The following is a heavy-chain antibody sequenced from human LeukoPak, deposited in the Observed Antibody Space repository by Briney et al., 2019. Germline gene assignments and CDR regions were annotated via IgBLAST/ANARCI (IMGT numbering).Heavy chain of an antibody. V-gene: IGHV1-69*05. J-gene: IGHJ4*02. CDR2: IIPIFGTA. D-gene: IGHD5-18*01. Sequence: AASVKVSCKASGGTFSSYAISWVRQAPGQGLEWMGGIIPIFGTANYAQKFQGRVTITTDESTSTAYMELSSLRSEDTAVYYCASRRYSYGFDYWGPGTLVTVFS. CDR1: GGTFSSYA. CDR3: ASRRYSYGFDY.